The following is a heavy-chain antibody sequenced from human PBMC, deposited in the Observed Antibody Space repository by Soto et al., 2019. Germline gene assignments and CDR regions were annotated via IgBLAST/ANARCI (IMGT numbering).Heavy chain of an antibody. D-gene: IGHD3-3*01. J-gene: IGHJ4*02. CDR1: GYTLTELS. Sequence: ASVKVSCKVSGYTLTELSMHWVRQAPGKGLEWMGGFDPEDGETIYAQKFQGRVTMTEDTSTDTAYMELSSLRSEDTAVYYCATDLTRTIFGVVIQYWGQGTLVTVPS. V-gene: IGHV1-24*01. CDR3: ATDLTRTIFGVVIQY. CDR2: FDPEDGET.